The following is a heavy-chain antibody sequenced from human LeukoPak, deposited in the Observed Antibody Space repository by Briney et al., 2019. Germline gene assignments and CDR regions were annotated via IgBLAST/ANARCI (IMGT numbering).Heavy chain of an antibody. CDR1: GFTFSSYA. J-gene: IGHJ5*02. CDR3: AKESVVLDSTSCCNWFDP. V-gene: IGHV3-23*01. CDR2: ISGSGGST. D-gene: IGHD2-2*01. Sequence: GGSLRLSCAASGFTFSSYAMSWVRQAPGKGLEWVSAISGSGGSTYYADSVKGRFTISRDNSKNTLYLQMNSLRAEDTAVYYCAKESVVLDSTSCCNWFDPWGQGTLVTVSS.